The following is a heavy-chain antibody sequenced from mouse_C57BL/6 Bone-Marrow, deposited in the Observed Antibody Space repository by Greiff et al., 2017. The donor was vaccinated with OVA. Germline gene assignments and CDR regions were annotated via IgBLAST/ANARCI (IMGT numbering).Heavy chain of an antibody. D-gene: IGHD1-1*01. CDR1: GYTFTSYG. V-gene: IGHV1-81*01. J-gene: IGHJ1*03. CDR2: IYPRSGNT. Sequence: QVQLKQSGAELARPGASVKLSCKASGYTFTSYGISWVKQRTGQGLEWIGEIYPRSGNTYYNEKFKGKATLTADKSSSTAYMELRSLTSEDSAVYFYARQGYYSSRYFDVWGTGTTVTVSS. CDR3: ARQGYYSSRYFDV.